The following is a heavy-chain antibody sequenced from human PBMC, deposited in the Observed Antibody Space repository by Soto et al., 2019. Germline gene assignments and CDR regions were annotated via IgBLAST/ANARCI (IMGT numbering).Heavy chain of an antibody. V-gene: IGHV4-59*01. CDR3: ARGFKNDYGDCWFDP. J-gene: IGHJ5*02. Sequence: SSETLSLTCTVSGGSISSYYWSWIRQPPGKGLEWIGYMNYSGSTNYNPSLKSRVTISVDTSKNQFSLKLSSVTAADTAVYYCARGFKNDYGDCWFDPWGQGTLVTVSS. D-gene: IGHD4-17*01. CDR2: MNYSGST. CDR1: GGSISSYY.